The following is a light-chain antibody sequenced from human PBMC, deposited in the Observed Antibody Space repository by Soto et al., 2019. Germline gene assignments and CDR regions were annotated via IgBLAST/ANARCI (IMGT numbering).Light chain of an antibody. J-gene: IGLJ2*01. CDR2: DNT. Sequence: QSVLMQPPSVSGAPGQRVTLSCIGSNSNIGADYDVHWYQQVPGTAPQLLIYDNTKRPSGVPDRFSGSRSGTSASLAITGLQPEDEADYYCQSYDSSVSGSVFGGGTKVTVL. CDR3: QSYDSSVSGSV. CDR1: NSNIGADYD. V-gene: IGLV1-40*01.